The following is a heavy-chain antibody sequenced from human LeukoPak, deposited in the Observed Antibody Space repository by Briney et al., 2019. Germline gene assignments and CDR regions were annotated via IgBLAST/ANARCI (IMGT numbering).Heavy chain of an antibody. Sequence: SETLSLTCTVSGYSISSGYYWGWIRQPPGKGPEWIGSIYHSGSTYYNPSLKSRVTISVDTSKNQFSLKLSSVTAADTAVYYCATIYYYYMDVWGKGTTVTVSS. CDR1: GYSISSGYY. J-gene: IGHJ6*03. V-gene: IGHV4-38-2*02. CDR2: IYHSGST. CDR3: ATIYYYYMDV. D-gene: IGHD3-10*01.